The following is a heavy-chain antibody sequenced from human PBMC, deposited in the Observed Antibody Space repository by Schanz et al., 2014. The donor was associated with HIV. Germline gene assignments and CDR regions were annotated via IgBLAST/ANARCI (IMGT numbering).Heavy chain of an antibody. CDR2: KWYDGSNK. CDR3: ARALGRFRLYHLDY. Sequence: QVQLVESGGGVVQPGRSLILSCAASGFTFSTSGMHWVRQVPARGLGWGAMKWYDGSNKFYADSVKGRFTISRDNSKNTLFLQMNSLRAEDTAVYYCARALGRFRLYHLDYWGQGTLVTVSS. V-gene: IGHV3-33*01. CDR1: GFTFSTSG. J-gene: IGHJ4*02. D-gene: IGHD3-16*01.